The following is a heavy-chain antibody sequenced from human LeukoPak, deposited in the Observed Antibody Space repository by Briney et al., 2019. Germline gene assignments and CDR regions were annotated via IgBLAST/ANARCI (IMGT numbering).Heavy chain of an antibody. Sequence: ASVKVSCMASGYTFTGYYMHWVRQAPGQGLEWMGWINPNSGGTNYAQKFQGRVTMTRDTSISTAYMELSRLRSDDTAVYYCARDLGAEMATMSLSYYYYYMDVWGKGTTVTVSS. V-gene: IGHV1-2*02. CDR2: INPNSGGT. J-gene: IGHJ6*03. CDR3: ARDLGAEMATMSLSYYYYYMDV. D-gene: IGHD5-24*01. CDR1: GYTFTGYY.